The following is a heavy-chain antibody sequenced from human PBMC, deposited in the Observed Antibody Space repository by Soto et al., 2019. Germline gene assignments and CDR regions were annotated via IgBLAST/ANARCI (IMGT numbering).Heavy chain of an antibody. CDR2: IYYSGST. CDR3: AVSRDGYSMDV. J-gene: IGHJ6*02. CDR1: GGSISSGGYY. D-gene: IGHD2-2*01. V-gene: IGHV4-31*03. Sequence: QVQLQESGPALVKPSQTLSLTCTVSGGSISSGGYYWSWIRQHPGKGLEWIGYIYYSGSTYYNPSLKCRVTISVDTSKDQFSLKLSSVTAADTAVYYCAVSRDGYSMDVWGQGTTVTVSS.